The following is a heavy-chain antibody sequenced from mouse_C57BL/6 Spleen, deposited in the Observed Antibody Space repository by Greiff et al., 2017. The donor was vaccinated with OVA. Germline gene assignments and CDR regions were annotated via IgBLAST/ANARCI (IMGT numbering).Heavy chain of an antibody. Sequence: VQLKESGAELVRPGASVKLSCTASGFNIKDDYMHWVKQRPEQGLEWIGWIDPENGDTEYASKFQGKATITADTSSNTAYLKLSSLTSEDTAVYYCTTTDYAMDYWGQGTSVTVSS. CDR3: TTTDYAMDY. CDR1: GFNIKDDY. CDR2: IDPENGDT. V-gene: IGHV14-4*01. J-gene: IGHJ4*01.